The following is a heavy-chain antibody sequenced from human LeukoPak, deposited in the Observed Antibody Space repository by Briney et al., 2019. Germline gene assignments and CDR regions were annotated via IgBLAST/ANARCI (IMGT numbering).Heavy chain of an antibody. D-gene: IGHD1-7*01. CDR2: INNDGSGT. Sequence: GGSLRLSCAASGFTFSEYWMHWVRQAPGKGLVWVSHINNDGSGTTYADSVRGRFTISRDNAKNTLDLQMISLRAEDTAVYYCARGGWGTAIDYLGQGSLVTVSS. CDR1: GFTFSEYW. CDR3: ARGGWGTAIDY. J-gene: IGHJ4*02. V-gene: IGHV3-74*01.